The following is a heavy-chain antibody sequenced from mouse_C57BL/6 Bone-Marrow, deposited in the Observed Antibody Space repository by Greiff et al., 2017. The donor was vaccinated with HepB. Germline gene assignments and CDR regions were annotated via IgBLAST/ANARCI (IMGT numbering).Heavy chain of an antibody. D-gene: IGHD2-4*01. CDR3: ARDDWDAMDY. V-gene: IGHV1-50*01. CDR1: GYTFTSYW. CDR2: IDPSDSYT. J-gene: IGHJ4*01. Sequence: QVQLQQSGAELVKPGASVKLSCKASGYTFTSYWMQWVKQRPGQGLEWIGEIDPSDSYTNYNQKFKGKATLTVDTSSSTAYMQLSSLTSEDSAVYYCARDDWDAMDYWGQGTSVTVSS.